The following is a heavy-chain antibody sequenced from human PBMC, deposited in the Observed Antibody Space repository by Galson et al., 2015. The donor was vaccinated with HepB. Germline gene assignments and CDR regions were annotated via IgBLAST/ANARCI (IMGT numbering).Heavy chain of an antibody. D-gene: IGHD6-13*01. CDR3: AKDGPAAGYYYYYYMDV. V-gene: IGHV3-30*18. CDR1: GFTFSSYG. J-gene: IGHJ6*03. CDR2: ISYDGSNK. Sequence: LRLSCAASGFTFSSYGMHWVRQAPGKGLEWVAVISYDGSNKYYADSVKGRFTISRDNSKNTLYLQMNSLRAEDTAVYYCAKDGPAAGYYYYYYMDVWGKGTTVTVSS.